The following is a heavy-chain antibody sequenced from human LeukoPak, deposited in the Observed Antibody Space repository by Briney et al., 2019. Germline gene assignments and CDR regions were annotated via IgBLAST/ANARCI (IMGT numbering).Heavy chain of an antibody. CDR2: ISGSGGST. Sequence: PGGSLRLSCAASGFTFSSYSMNWVRQAPGKGLEWVSAISGSGGSTYYADSVKGRFTISRDNSKNTLYLQMNSLRAEDTAVYYCAKDRMVVTAPLEDYWGQGTLVTVSS. CDR3: AKDRMVVTAPLEDY. D-gene: IGHD2-21*02. V-gene: IGHV3-23*01. CDR1: GFTFSSYS. J-gene: IGHJ4*02.